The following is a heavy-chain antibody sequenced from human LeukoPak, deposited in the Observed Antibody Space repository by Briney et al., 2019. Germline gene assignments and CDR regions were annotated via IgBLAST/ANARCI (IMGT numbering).Heavy chain of an antibody. CDR3: AKDIGCSSTTCYTSRNYGMDV. CDR2: ISWNSGSI. CDR1: GFTFDDYA. Sequence: GGSLRLSCAASGFTFDDYAMHWVRQAPGKGLEWVSGISWNSGSIGYADSVKGRFTISRDNAKNSLYLQMNSPRAEDTALYYCAKDIGCSSTTCYTSRNYGMDVWGQGTTVTVSS. J-gene: IGHJ6*02. D-gene: IGHD2-2*02. V-gene: IGHV3-9*01.